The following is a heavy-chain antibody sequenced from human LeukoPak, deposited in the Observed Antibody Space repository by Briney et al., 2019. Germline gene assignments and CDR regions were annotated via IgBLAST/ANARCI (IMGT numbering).Heavy chain of an antibody. V-gene: IGHV4-4*07. CDR3: AREVTFGGVIVISPIFDY. J-gene: IGHJ4*02. CDR1: GGSISSYY. D-gene: IGHD3-16*02. Sequence: SETLSLTCTVSGGSISSYYWSWIRQPAGKGLEWIGRIYTSGSTNYNPSLKSRVTMSVDTSKNQFSLKLSSVTAADTAVYYCAREVTFGGVIVISPIFDYWGQETLVTVSS. CDR2: IYTSGST.